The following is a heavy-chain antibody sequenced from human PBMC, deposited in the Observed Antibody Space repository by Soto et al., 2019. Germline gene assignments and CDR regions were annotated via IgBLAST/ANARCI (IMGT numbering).Heavy chain of an antibody. D-gene: IGHD6-13*01. V-gene: IGHV3-7*01. CDR2: IKQDGSEK. CDR3: ASERPSVPVYSSSWYRYYYYYMDV. J-gene: IGHJ6*03. CDR1: GFTFSSYW. Sequence: GGSLRLSCAASGFTFSSYWMSWVRQAPGKGLEWVANIKQDGSEKYYVDSVKARFTISRDNDKKSLYLQMNSLRAEDTAVYYCASERPSVPVYSSSWYRYYYYYMDVWGKGTTVTVSS.